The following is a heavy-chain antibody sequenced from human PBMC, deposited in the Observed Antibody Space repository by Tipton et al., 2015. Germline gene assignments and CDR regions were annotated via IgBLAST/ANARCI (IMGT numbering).Heavy chain of an antibody. J-gene: IGHJ4*02. D-gene: IGHD3-9*01. CDR1: GGPISRSPHY. V-gene: IGHV4-39*01. CDR3: ARQVDRYLVLPSIDY. Sequence: TLSLTCSVSGGPISRSPHYWGWIRQPPGKGLEWIGSIYYTGSTYYNPSLKSRVTISVDTSKNQFSLKVSSVTAADTAVYYCARQVDRYLVLPSIDYWGQGTLVTVSS. CDR2: IYYTGST.